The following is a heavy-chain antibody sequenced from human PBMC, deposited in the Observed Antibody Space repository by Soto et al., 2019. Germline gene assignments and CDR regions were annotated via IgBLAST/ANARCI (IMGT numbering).Heavy chain of an antibody. CDR1: GFTFSSYW. CDR3: ARDLNPYSNQGSHYYYYMDV. Sequence: GGSLRLSCAASGFTFSSYWMHWVRQAPGKGLVWVSRINSDGSSTSYADSVKGRFTISRDNAKNTLYLQMNSLRAEDTAVYYCARDLNPYSNQGSHYYYYMDVWGKGTTVTVSS. J-gene: IGHJ6*03. D-gene: IGHD4-4*01. V-gene: IGHV3-74*01. CDR2: INSDGSST.